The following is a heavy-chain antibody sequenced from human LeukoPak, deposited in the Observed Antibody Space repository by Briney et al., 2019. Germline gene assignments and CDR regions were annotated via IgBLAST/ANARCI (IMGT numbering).Heavy chain of an antibody. J-gene: IGHJ6*02. CDR2: INPNSGGT. CDR3: ARQNYRRYYYYGMDV. V-gene: IGHV1-2*02. D-gene: IGHD3-10*01. Sequence: ASVKVSCKASGYTFTSYGISWVRQAPGQGLEWMGWINPNSGGTNYAQKFQGRVTMTRDTSISTAYMELSRLRSDDTAVYYCARQNYRRYYYYGMDVWGQGTTVTVSS. CDR1: GYTFTSYG.